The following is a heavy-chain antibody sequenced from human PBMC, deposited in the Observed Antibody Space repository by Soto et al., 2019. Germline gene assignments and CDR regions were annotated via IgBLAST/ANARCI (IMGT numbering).Heavy chain of an antibody. J-gene: IGHJ3*02. CDR3: PRDNAVAGIHDAFDI. CDR1: GYTFTSYG. Sequence: ASVKVSCKASGYTFTSYGISWVRQAPGQGLEWMGWISAYNGNTNYAQKLQGRVTMTTDTSTSTAYMELRSLRSDDTAVYYCPRDNAVAGIHDAFDIWGQGTMVTGSS. V-gene: IGHV1-18*01. CDR2: ISAYNGNT. D-gene: IGHD6-19*01.